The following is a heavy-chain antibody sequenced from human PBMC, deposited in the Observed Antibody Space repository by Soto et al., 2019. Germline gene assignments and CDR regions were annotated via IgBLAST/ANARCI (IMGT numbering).Heavy chain of an antibody. V-gene: IGHV1-69*12. CDR3: ARESRYGSGGSCYVRPGIDY. CDR1: GGTFSSYA. D-gene: IGHD2-15*01. Sequence: QVQLVQSGAEVKKPGSSVKVSCKASGGTFSSYAISWVRQAPGQGLEWMGGIIPIFGTANYAQKFQGRVTITADESTSTAYMELSSLRSEDTDVYYSARESRYGSGGSCYVRPGIDYWGQGTLVTVSS. CDR2: IIPIFGTA. J-gene: IGHJ4*02.